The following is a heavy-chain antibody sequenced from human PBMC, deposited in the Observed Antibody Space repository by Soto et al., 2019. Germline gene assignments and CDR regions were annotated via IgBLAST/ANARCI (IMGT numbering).Heavy chain of an antibody. CDR1: GFTFSSYS. CDR2: ISISSSYI. Sequence: GGSLRLSCAASGFTFSSYSMNWVRQAPGKGLEGVSSISISSSYIYYADSVKGRFTISRDNSKNTLYLQMNSLRAEDTALYYCARALCSSSALDAFDIWGQGTMVTVSS. D-gene: IGHD6-13*01. J-gene: IGHJ3*02. V-gene: IGHV3-21*04. CDR3: ARALCSSSALDAFDI.